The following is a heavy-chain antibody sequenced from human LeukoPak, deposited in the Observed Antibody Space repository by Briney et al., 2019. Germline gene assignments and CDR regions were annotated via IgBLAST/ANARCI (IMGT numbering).Heavy chain of an antibody. CDR1: GFTFSSYA. J-gene: IGHJ1*01. CDR3: ASEYREDHSGSQYFQH. Sequence: RSGGSLRLSCAASGFTFSSYAMHWVRQAPGKGLEWVALTSYDGSNKYYADSVKGRFTVSRDNSKNTLYLQMNSLRVEDTAVYYCASEYREDHSGSQYFQHWGQGTLVTVSS. D-gene: IGHD6-19*01. V-gene: IGHV3-30*04. CDR2: TSYDGSNK.